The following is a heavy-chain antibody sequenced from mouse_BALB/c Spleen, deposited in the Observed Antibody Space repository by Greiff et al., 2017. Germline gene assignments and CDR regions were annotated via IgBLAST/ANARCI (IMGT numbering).Heavy chain of an antibody. CDR2: IYPYNGGT. J-gene: IGHJ3*01. V-gene: IGHV1S29*02. CDR1: GYTFTDYN. CDR3: ARSGSSGYTWFAY. D-gene: IGHD3-1*01. Sequence: VQLKESGPELVKPGASVKISCKASGYTFTDYNMHWVKQSHGKSLEWIGYIYPYNGGTGYNQKFKSKATLTVDNSSSTAYMELRSLTSEDSAVYYCARSGSSGYTWFAYWGQGTLVTVSA.